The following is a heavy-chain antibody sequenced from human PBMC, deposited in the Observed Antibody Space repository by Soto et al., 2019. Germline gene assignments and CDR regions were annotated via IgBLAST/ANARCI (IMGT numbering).Heavy chain of an antibody. J-gene: IGHJ6*04. CDR1: GFTFSSYG. V-gene: IGHV3-30*18. Sequence: QVQLVESGGGVVQPGRSLRLSCAASGFTFSSYGMHWVRQAPGKGLEWVAVISYDGSNKYYADSVKGRFTISRDNSKNTLYLQMNSLRAEDTAVYYCAKDKGYMSVWGKGTTVTVSS. CDR2: ISYDGSNK. D-gene: IGHD6-13*01. CDR3: AKDKGYMSV.